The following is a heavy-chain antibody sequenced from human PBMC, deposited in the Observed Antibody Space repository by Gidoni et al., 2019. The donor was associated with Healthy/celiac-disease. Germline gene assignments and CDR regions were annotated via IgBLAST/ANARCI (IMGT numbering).Heavy chain of an antibody. V-gene: IGHV4-34*01. CDR3: ARGRRSSRAFDI. Sequence: QVQLQQWGAGLLNPSETLSLTCAVYGGSFSGYYWSWIRQPPGKGLEWIGEINHSGSTNYNPSLKSRVTISVDTSKNQFSLKLSSVTAADTAVYYCARGRRSSRAFDIWGQGTMVTVSS. D-gene: IGHD2-2*01. J-gene: IGHJ3*02. CDR2: INHSGST. CDR1: GGSFSGYY.